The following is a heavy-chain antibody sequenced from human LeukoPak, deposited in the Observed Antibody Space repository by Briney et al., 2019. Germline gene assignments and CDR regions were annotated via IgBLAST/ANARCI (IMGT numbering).Heavy chain of an antibody. Sequence: GGSLRLSCAASGFTFSSYAMSWVRQAPGKGLEWVSAISGSGGSTYYADSVKGRFTISRDNSKNTLYLQMNSLRAEDTAVYYCARDSIVVVPAAMEPDYWGQGTLVTVSS. CDR2: ISGSGGST. V-gene: IGHV3-23*01. J-gene: IGHJ4*02. CDR3: ARDSIVVVPAAMEPDY. D-gene: IGHD2-2*01. CDR1: GFTFSSYA.